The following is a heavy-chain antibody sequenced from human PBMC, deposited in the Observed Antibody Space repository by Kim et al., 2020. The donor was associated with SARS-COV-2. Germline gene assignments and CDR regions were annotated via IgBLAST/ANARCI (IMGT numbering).Heavy chain of an antibody. CDR1: GGPISSRSYY. D-gene: IGHD3-22*01. J-gene: IGHJ4*02. Sequence: SETLSLTCTVSGGPISSRSYYWGWIRQPPGKGLEWIGTIYYSGNTFYNPSLKSRITISVDTSKNQFSLQLSSVTAADTAVYYCARLRADNSGYWGQGTLVTVSS. V-gene: IGHV4-39*01. CDR3: ARLRADNSGY. CDR2: IYYSGNT.